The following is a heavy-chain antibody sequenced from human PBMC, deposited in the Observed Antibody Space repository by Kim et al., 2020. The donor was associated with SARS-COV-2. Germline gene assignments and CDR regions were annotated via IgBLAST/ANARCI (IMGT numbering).Heavy chain of an antibody. CDR3: AHRPMTTVTSSAFDI. J-gene: IGHJ3*02. Sequence: PSLKSRLTITKDTSKNQVVLTMTNMDPVDTATYYCAHRPMTTVTSSAFDIWGQGTMVTVSS. V-gene: IGHV2-5*01. D-gene: IGHD4-17*01.